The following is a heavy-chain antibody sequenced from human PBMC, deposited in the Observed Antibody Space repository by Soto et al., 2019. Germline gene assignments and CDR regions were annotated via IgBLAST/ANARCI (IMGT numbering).Heavy chain of an antibody. J-gene: IGHJ5*02. CDR3: ARVGHINWFDP. V-gene: IGHV4-39*01. Sequence: PSETLSLTCTVSGGSISSSSYYWGWIRQPPGKGLEWIGSIYYSGSTYYNPSLKSRVTISVDTSKNQFSLKLSSVTAADTAVYYCARVGHINWFDPWGQGTLVTVSS. CDR1: GGSISSSSYY. D-gene: IGHD2-21*01. CDR2: IYYSGST.